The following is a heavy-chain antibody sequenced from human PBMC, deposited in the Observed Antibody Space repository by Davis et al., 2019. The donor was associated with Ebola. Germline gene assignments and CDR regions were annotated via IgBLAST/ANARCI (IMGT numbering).Heavy chain of an antibody. CDR3: ARGGYYYDSSGPFDY. D-gene: IGHD3-22*01. CDR1: GFTFSSYA. J-gene: IGHJ4*02. Sequence: GESLKISCAASGFTFSSYAMSWVRQAPGKGLEWVSGISGSGGGTYYADSVKGRFTISRDNSKNTLYLQMNGLGAEDTAVYYYARGGYYYDSSGPFDYWGQGTLVTVSS. V-gene: IGHV3-23*01. CDR2: ISGSGGGT.